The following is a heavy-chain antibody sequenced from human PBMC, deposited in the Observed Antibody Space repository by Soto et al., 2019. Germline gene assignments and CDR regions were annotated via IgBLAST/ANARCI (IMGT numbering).Heavy chain of an antibody. CDR2: IIPIFGTA. J-gene: IGHJ4*02. CDR1: GGTFSSYA. CDR3: ARETYVILTGKRYDFDY. Sequence: QVQLVQSGAEVKKPGSSVKVSCKASGGTFSSYAISWVRQAPGQGLEWMGGIIPIFGTANYAQKFQGRVTITADESTSTAYMELSSLRSEDTAVYYCARETYVILTGKRYDFDYWGQGTLVTVSS. D-gene: IGHD3-9*01. V-gene: IGHV1-69*01.